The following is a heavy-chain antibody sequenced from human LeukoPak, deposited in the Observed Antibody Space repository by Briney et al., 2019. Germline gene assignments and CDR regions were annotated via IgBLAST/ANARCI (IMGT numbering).Heavy chain of an antibody. Sequence: GGSLRLSCAASGFTFSSYWMSWVRQAPGKGLEWVANIKQDGSDKYYVDSVKGRFTISRDNAKNSLYLQMNSLRAEDTAVYYCARDCSSTNCFGNYWGQGTLVTVSS. CDR2: IKQDGSDK. J-gene: IGHJ4*02. D-gene: IGHD2-2*01. CDR3: ARDCSSTNCFGNY. CDR1: GFTFSSYW. V-gene: IGHV3-7*01.